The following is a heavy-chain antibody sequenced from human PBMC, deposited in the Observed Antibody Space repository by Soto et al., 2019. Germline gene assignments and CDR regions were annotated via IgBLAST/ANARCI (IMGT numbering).Heavy chain of an antibody. CDR1: GFSFSTPGVG. CDR3: AHSPPYYTNWDADY. Sequence: QITLKETGPTLVKPTQTLTLTCSFSGFSFSTPGVGVGWIRQPPGKPLEWLAPIYWDDDKRYSPSPRSRLTTTKDTCRNQVVLIMPNIDPLATGTYYCAHSPPYYTNWDADYWGQGTLVTVSS. D-gene: IGHD1-1*01. V-gene: IGHV2-5*02. J-gene: IGHJ4*02. CDR2: IYWDDDK.